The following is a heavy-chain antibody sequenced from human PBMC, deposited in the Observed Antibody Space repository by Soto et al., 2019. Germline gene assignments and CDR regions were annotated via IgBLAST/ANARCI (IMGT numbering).Heavy chain of an antibody. V-gene: IGHV4-39*01. Sequence: SETLSLTCTVSGGSISSSSYYWVWIRQPPGKGLEWIGSIYYSGSTYYNPSLKSRVTISVDTSKNQFSLKLSSVTAADTAVYYCARSYYYGMDVWGQGTTVTVSS. J-gene: IGHJ6*02. CDR3: ARSYYYGMDV. CDR1: GGSISSSSYY. CDR2: IYYSGST.